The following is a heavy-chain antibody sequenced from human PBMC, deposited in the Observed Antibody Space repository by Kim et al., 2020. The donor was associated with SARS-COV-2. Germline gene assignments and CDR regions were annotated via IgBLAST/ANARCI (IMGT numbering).Heavy chain of an antibody. D-gene: IGHD2-2*01. Sequence: ASVKVSCKASGYTFTGYYMHWVRQAPGQGLEWMGRINPNSGGTNYAQNFQGRVTMTRDTSINTAYMEVSRLRSDDTVVYYCARSPYGCSSTSCYYFDYWGQGTLVTVSS. J-gene: IGHJ4*02. CDR2: INPNSGGT. V-gene: IGHV1-2*05. CDR3: ARSPYGCSSTSCYYFDY. CDR1: GYTFTGYY.